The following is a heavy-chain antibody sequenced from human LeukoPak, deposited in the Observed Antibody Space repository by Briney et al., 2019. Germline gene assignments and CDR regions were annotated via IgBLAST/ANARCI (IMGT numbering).Heavy chain of an antibody. D-gene: IGHD4-17*01. CDR3: ARYGALHDAFDI. J-gene: IGHJ3*02. Sequence: SGTLSLTCTVSGYSISRDYYWGWIRQPPGKGLEWIGSIYHSGRTYYNPSLNSRITISVDTSKNQFSLRLSSVTAADTAMYYCARYGALHDAFDIWGQGTMVTVSS. CDR1: GYSISRDYY. V-gene: IGHV4-38-2*02. CDR2: IYHSGRT.